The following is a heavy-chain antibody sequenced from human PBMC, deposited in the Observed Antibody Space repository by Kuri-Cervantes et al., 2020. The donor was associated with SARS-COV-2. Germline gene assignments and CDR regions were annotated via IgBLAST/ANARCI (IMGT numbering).Heavy chain of an antibody. Sequence: ETLSLTCAASGFTFSSYAMSWVRQAPGKGLEWVSSISGSGGSTYYADSVRGRFTISRGNSKNTLYLQMNSLRAEDTAVYYCAKSPRAIVVVPAAISWGQGTLVTVSS. CDR2: ISGSGGST. D-gene: IGHD2-2*02. V-gene: IGHV3-23*01. CDR1: GFTFSSYA. J-gene: IGHJ5*02. CDR3: AKSPRAIVVVPAAIS.